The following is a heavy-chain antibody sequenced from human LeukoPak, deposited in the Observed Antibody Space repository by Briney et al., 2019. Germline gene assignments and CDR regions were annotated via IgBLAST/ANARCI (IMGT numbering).Heavy chain of an antibody. D-gene: IGHD1-26*01. J-gene: IGHJ6*03. V-gene: IGHV3-21*01. CDR1: GFTFSNYN. CDR2: ITSSSNYI. Sequence: GGSLRLSCAASGFTFSNYNMNWVRHAPGKGLEWVSSITSSSNYIFYADSVKGRFTISRDNAKNSLYLQMNSLRAEDTAVYYCARDPYSGMYSAFYYYYMDVWGKGTTVTVSS. CDR3: ARDPYSGMYSAFYYYYMDV.